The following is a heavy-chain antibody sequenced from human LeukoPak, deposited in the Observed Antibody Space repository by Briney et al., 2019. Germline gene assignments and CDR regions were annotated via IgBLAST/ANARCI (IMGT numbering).Heavy chain of an antibody. CDR2: INHSGST. CDR3: ARCCSSTGCYNDGCYY. D-gene: IGHD2-2*02. V-gene: IGHV4-34*01. CDR1: GGSFSGYY. Sequence: SETLSLTCAVYGGSFSGYYWSWIRQRPGRGLEWIGEINHSGSTNYNPSLKSRVTISVDTSKNQFSLKLSSVTAADTAVYYCARCCSSTGCYNDGCYYWGQGTLVTVSS. J-gene: IGHJ4*02.